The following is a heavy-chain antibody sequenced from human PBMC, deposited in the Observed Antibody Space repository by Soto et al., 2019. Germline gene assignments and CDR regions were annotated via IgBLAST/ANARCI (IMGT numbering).Heavy chain of an antibody. Sequence: PGGSLRLSCAASGFTFSSYAMSWVRQAPGKGLEWVSAISGSGGSTYYADSVKGRFTISRDNSKNTLYLQMNSLRAEDTAVYYCAKLRPDDYGDYGYVDYWGQGTLVTVSS. D-gene: IGHD4-17*01. J-gene: IGHJ4*02. CDR3: AKLRPDDYGDYGYVDY. CDR2: ISGSGGST. V-gene: IGHV3-23*01. CDR1: GFTFSSYA.